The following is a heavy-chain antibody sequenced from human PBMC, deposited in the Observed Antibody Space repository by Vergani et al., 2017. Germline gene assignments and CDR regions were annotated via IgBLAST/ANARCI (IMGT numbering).Heavy chain of an antibody. J-gene: IGHJ5*02. V-gene: IGHV4-39*07. CDR1: GGSISSSSYY. CDR2: INHSGST. Sequence: QLQLQESGPGLVKPSETLPLTCTVSGGSISSSSYYWSWIRQPPGKGLEWIGEINHSGSTNYNPSLKSRVTISIDTSKNQFSLKLSSVTAADTAVYYCARGRRNFVVVVPAAMSWFDPWGQGTLVTVSS. D-gene: IGHD2-2*01. CDR3: ARGRRNFVVVVPAAMSWFDP.